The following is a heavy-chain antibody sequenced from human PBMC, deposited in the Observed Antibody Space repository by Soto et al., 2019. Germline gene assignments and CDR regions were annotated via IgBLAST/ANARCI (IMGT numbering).Heavy chain of an antibody. V-gene: IGHV3-33*05. CDR2: IAYDGTRK. J-gene: IGHJ4*02. CDR1: GFTFSAHG. CDR3: ATDNCPIPSCFGN. Sequence: QVQLVESGGGVVRPGRSLRLSCVGSGFTFSAHGMHWVRQAPGKPLEWVAGIAYDGTRKYYADSVEGRFTISRDDSQKTLFLQMNSLKDEETAVYYCATDNCPIPSCFGNWGRGTLVIVSS. D-gene: IGHD2-2*01.